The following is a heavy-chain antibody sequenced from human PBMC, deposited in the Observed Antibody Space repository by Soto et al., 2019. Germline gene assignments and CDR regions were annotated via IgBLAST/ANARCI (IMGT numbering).Heavy chain of an antibody. J-gene: IGHJ4*02. CDR1: GYSISSGYY. Sequence: AETLSLSCAVSGYSISSGYYWGWIRQPPGKVLEWTASIYHSASTYYNPSLKSRVTISVDKSKNQFSLKMSSVTAADTAVYYCARFGAEYCSSTSCYTGDYWGQGTMVTVSS. D-gene: IGHD2-2*02. V-gene: IGHV4-38-2*01. CDR2: IYHSAST. CDR3: ARFGAEYCSSTSCYTGDY.